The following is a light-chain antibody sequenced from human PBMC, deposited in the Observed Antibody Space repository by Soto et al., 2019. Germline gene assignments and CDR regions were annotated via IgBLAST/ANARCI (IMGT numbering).Light chain of an antibody. CDR2: DAS. Sequence: DIQMTQSPSFLSASVGDRVTITCQASQDISNSLNWYQQKPGTAPNLLIYDASNLETGVLSRFSGSGSGTDFSFSISSLQPEDFATYYCQQSYSSTPTFGQGTKVDIK. CDR1: QDISNS. V-gene: IGKV1-33*01. CDR3: QQSYSSTPT. J-gene: IGKJ1*01.